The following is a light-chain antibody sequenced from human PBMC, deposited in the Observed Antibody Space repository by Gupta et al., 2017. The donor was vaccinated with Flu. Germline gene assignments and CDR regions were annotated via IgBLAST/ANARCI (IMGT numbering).Light chain of an antibody. V-gene: IGKV1-8*01. Sequence: AIRMTQSPSSFSASTGDRVTITCRASQGISSYLAWYQQKPGKAPKLLIYAASTWQSGVPSRFSGSGFGTDFTLTISCRQSEDFATYYCQQHKSYPPRTFGRGTKVEIK. CDR1: QGISSY. J-gene: IGKJ4*01. CDR3: QQHKSYPPRT. CDR2: AAS.